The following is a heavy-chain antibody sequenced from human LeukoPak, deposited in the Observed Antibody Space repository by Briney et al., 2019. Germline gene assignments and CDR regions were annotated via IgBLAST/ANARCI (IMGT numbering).Heavy chain of an antibody. D-gene: IGHD2-15*01. J-gene: IGHJ4*02. CDR3: ASRHCSGGGCYFAGADPFDY. CDR2: IYSGGNI. V-gene: IGHV3-53*01. Sequence: GGSLRLSCAASGFTFSSYSMNWVRQAPGKGLEWVSVIYSGGNIYYIDSVKGRFTISRDTSKNTLYLQMNSLRAEDTAVYYCASRHCSGGGCYFAGADPFDYWGQGTLVTVSS. CDR1: GFTFSSYS.